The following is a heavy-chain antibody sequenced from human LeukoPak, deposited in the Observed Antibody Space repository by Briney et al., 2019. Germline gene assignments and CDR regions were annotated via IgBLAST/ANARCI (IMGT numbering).Heavy chain of an antibody. CDR1: GGSFSGYY. Sequence: SETLSLTCAVYGGSFSGYYWSWIRQPPGKGLEWIGEINHSGSTNYNPSLKSRVTISVDTSKNQFSLKLSSVTAADTAVYYCARQEQQLVYNWFDPWGQGTLVTVSS. D-gene: IGHD6-13*01. CDR3: ARQEQQLVYNWFDP. J-gene: IGHJ5*02. V-gene: IGHV4-34*01. CDR2: INHSGST.